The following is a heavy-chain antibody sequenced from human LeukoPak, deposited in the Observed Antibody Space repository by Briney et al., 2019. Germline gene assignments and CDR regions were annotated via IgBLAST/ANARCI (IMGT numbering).Heavy chain of an antibody. D-gene: IGHD6-6*01. V-gene: IGHV3-23*01. CDR2: TSASGT. Sequence: PGGSLRLSCAASGFTFSNYGMAWVRQAPGKGLEWVSLTSASGTYYADSVKGRFTISRDNSKNTLYLQVNSLRAEDTAVYYCARLMYGSSPFDYWGQGTLVTVSS. CDR3: ARLMYGSSPFDY. J-gene: IGHJ4*02. CDR1: GFTFSNYG.